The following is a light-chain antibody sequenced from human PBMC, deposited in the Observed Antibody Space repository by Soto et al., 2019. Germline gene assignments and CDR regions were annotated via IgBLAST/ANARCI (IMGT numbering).Light chain of an antibody. CDR2: AAS. V-gene: IGKV3-15*01. CDR3: QQFPTWPLS. CDR1: QSISSN. J-gene: IGKJ4*01. Sequence: ETVMPQSTATLSLSRGERATLSSRASQSISSNLDWYQQKPGQAPRLLIDAASSWEGGIPARFNGGGSRTEFTLTISSLQSEDFALYHCQQFPTWPLSFGGGTKVDIK.